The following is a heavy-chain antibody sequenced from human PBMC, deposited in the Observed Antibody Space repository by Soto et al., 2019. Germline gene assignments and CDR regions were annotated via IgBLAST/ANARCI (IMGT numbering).Heavy chain of an antibody. J-gene: IGHJ4*02. CDR3: ARGVYYFDY. CDR2: IRATSDSL. CDR1: GFTFTSYA. Sequence: PGGSLRLSCAASGFTFTSYAMTWVRQAPGKGLEWVSGIRATSDSLYYADSVKGRFTISKDNANNFLYLQMNSLRAEDTAVYYCARGVYYFDYWGQGTLVTVSS. V-gene: IGHV3-21*01.